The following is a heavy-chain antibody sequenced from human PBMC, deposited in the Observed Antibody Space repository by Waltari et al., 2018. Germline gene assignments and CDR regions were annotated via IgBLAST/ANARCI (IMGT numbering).Heavy chain of an antibody. V-gene: IGHV4-4*02. Sequence: QLQLQESGPGLVKPSGTLSLTCDVLGDSTSSTDCWSWVRQSPQRGLEWVGQVRGDGKSNYNPSFASRVTISLDTSKNQFSLNLNFATAADTAMYYCARDRGRGLYLDTWGPGTPVTVSP. CDR2: VRGDGKS. CDR1: GDSTSSTDC. CDR3: ARDRGRGLYLDT. D-gene: IGHD1-26*01. J-gene: IGHJ4*02.